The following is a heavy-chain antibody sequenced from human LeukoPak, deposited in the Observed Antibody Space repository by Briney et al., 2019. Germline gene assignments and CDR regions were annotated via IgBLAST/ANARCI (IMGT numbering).Heavy chain of an antibody. CDR1: GGSINSGNYY. D-gene: IGHD3-22*01. V-gene: IGHV4-39*07. J-gene: IGHJ3*02. CDR2: ISYSGNT. Sequence: SETLSLTCSVSGGSINSGNYYWGWVRQPPGKGLEWIGSISYSGNTYYNPSLKSRVTISVDTSKNQFSLKLSSVTAADTAVYFCARGPYSYDSSGAFDIWGQGTMVTVSS. CDR3: ARGPYSYDSSGAFDI.